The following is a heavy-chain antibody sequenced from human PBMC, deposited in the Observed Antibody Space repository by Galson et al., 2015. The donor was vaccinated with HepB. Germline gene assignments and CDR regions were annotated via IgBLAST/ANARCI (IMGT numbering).Heavy chain of an antibody. CDR1: GGSISSYY. D-gene: IGHD3-3*01. CDR3: AMSYYDFWSGYYTGFWFDP. J-gene: IGHJ5*02. CDR2: IYTSGST. V-gene: IGHV4-4*07. Sequence: ETLSLTCTVSGGSISSYYWSWIRQPAGKGLEWIGRIYTSGSTNYNPSLKSRVTMSVDTSKNQFSLKQSSVTAADTAVYYCAMSYYDFWSGYYTGFWFDPWGQGTLVTVSS.